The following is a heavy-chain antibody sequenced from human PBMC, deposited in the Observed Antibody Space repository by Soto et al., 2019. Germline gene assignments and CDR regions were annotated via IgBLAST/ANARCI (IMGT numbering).Heavy chain of an antibody. CDR2: IYYSGST. D-gene: IGHD4-17*01. CDR1: GGSISSGGYS. J-gene: IGHJ5*02. V-gene: IGHV4-61*08. Sequence: SETLSLTCAVSGGSISSGGYSWSWIRQPPGKGLEWIGYIYYSGSTNYNPSLKSRVTISVDTSKNQFSLKLSSVTAADTAVYYCARRGHDYVFNWFDPWGQGTLVTVSS. CDR3: ARRGHDYVFNWFDP.